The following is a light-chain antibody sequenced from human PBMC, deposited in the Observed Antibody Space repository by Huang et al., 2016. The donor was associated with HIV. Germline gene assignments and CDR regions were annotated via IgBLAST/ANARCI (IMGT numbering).Light chain of an antibody. CDR1: QSVSTN. Sequence: EIVMTQSPATLSVSPGQRATLSCRASQSVSTNLAWYQQKPGQAPRVLIYGASTRAIGHPARFSGSGFGKEFTLAINSLQSEDFAVYFCQQYNNWPLTFGGGTKVEIK. CDR3: QQYNNWPLT. V-gene: IGKV3-15*01. CDR2: GAS. J-gene: IGKJ4*01.